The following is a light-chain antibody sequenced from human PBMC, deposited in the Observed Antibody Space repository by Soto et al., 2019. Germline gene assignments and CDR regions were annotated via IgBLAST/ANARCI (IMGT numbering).Light chain of an antibody. CDR1: PSVGSY. J-gene: IGKJ1*01. Sequence: ETMMTQSPDTLSVSLGERATLSCRASPSVGSYLAWYQQKSGQAPSLLIYAASNRATAIPARFSGSGSGTDFTLTISSLEPEDFAVYYCQQRSNSWTFGQGAMVDIK. CDR2: AAS. CDR3: QQRSNSWT. V-gene: IGKV3-11*01.